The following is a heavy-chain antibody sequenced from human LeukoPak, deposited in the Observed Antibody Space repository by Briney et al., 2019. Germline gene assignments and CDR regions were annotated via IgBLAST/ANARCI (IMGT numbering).Heavy chain of an antibody. J-gene: IGHJ4*02. CDR2: ISSSGSTI. Sequence: GGSLRLSCAASGFTFSRYEMNWVRQAPGKGLEWVSYISSSGSTISYADSVKGRFTISRDNAKNSLYLQMNSLRAEDTAVDYCARDRGGSGSYSDYWGQGTLVTVSS. V-gene: IGHV3-48*03. D-gene: IGHD3-10*01. CDR3: ARDRGGSGSYSDY. CDR1: GFTFSRYE.